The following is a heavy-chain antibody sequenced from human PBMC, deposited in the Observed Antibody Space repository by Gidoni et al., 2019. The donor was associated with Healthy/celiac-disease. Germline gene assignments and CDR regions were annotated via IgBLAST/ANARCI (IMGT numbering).Heavy chain of an antibody. CDR3: TRVDSSGYYYFDY. Sequence: EVQLVESGGGLVQPGRSLRLSCTASGFTFGDYAMSWVRQAPGKGLEWGGFIRSKAYGGTTEYAASVKGRFTISRDDSKSIAYLQMNSLKTEDTAVYYCTRVDSSGYYYFDYWGQGTLVTVSS. J-gene: IGHJ4*02. CDR1: GFTFGDYA. D-gene: IGHD3-22*01. V-gene: IGHV3-49*04. CDR2: IRSKAYGGTT.